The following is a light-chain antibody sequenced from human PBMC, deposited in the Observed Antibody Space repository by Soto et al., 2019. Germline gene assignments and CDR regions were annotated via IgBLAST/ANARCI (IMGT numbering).Light chain of an antibody. Sequence: EIVLTQSPATLSLSPGERATLSCRASQSVSSYLAWYQQKPGQAPRLLIYDASNRATGIPARFSGSGSGTDFTLTISSLEPEDFAVYYCQHYGDWPPYTFGQGTNLDI. CDR3: QHYGDWPPYT. V-gene: IGKV3-11*01. CDR2: DAS. CDR1: QSVSSY. J-gene: IGKJ2*01.